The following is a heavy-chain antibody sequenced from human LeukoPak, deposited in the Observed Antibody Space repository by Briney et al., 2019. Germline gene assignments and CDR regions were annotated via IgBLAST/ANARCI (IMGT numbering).Heavy chain of an antibody. Sequence: PGESLRLSCAASGFTFSSYWMHWVRQAPGKGLVWVSRINTDGSSTSYADSVKGRFTISRDNAKNTLYLQMNSLRAEDKAVYYCVSNTFDYWGQGTLVSVSS. CDR1: GFTFSSYW. CDR3: VSNTFDY. D-gene: IGHD2/OR15-2a*01. V-gene: IGHV3-74*01. J-gene: IGHJ4*02. CDR2: INTDGSST.